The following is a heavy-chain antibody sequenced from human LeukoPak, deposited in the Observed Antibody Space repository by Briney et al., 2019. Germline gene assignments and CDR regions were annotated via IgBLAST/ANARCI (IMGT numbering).Heavy chain of an antibody. CDR3: ARDPNCDWLLYEAYYYYGMDV. D-gene: IGHD3-9*01. J-gene: IGHJ6*02. Sequence: ASVKVSCKASGYTFTGYYMHWVRQAPGQGLEWMGWINPNSGGTNYAQKFQGRVTMTRDTSISTAYMELSRLRSDDTAVYYCARDPNCDWLLYEAYYYYGMDVWGQGTTVTVSS. CDR2: INPNSGGT. V-gene: IGHV1-2*02. CDR1: GYTFTGYY.